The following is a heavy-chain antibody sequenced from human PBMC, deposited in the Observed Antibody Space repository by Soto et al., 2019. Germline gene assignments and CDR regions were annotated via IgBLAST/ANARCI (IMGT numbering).Heavy chain of an antibody. CDR1: GFTFKNYA. Sequence: QAQLVESGGGVVQPGRSLRLSCAASGFTFKNYALHWVRQGPGKGLEWVAVISFDGDKKYYADSVKGRFTISRDNFKNTLYLQMNNLRVEDAALYFCAREDDYGYRYINHGLDVWGQGTTVTVSS. V-gene: IGHV3-30-3*01. D-gene: IGHD4-17*01. CDR3: AREDDYGYRYINHGLDV. CDR2: ISFDGDKK. J-gene: IGHJ6*02.